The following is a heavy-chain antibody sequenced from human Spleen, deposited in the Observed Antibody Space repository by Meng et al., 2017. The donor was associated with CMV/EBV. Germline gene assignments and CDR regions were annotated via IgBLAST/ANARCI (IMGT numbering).Heavy chain of an antibody. CDR2: ISYDGNNK. CDR1: RFTFSTYA. Sequence: GESLKISCAASRFTFSTYAMHWVRQAPGKGLEWVAVISYDGNNKYYADSVKGRFAISRDNPKNTLYLQMNSLRTEDTAVYYCARDRAYCSSTSCYRLGDYGMDVWGQGTTVTVSS. CDR3: ARDRAYCSSTSCYRLGDYGMDV. D-gene: IGHD2-2*02. V-gene: IGHV3-30*09. J-gene: IGHJ6*02.